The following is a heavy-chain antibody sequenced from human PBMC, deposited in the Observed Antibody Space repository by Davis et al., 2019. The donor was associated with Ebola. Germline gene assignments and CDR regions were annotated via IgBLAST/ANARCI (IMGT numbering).Heavy chain of an antibody. J-gene: IGHJ4*02. CDR1: GFTFSSYS. D-gene: IGHD2-2*01. Sequence: GGSLRLSCAASGFTFSSYSMNWVRQAPGKGLEWVSAISGSGGSTYYADSVKGRFTISRDNSKNTLYLQMNSLRAGDTAVYYCARVEYQLPNWGQGTLVTVSS. V-gene: IGHV3-23*01. CDR3: ARVEYQLPN. CDR2: ISGSGGST.